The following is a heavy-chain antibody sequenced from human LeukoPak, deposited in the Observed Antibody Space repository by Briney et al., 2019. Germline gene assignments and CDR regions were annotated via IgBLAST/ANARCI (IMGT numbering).Heavy chain of an antibody. CDR2: INRSGST. CDR1: GGSFSGYY. Sequence: SETLSLTCAVYGGSFSGYYWSWIRQPPGKGLEWIGEINRSGSTNYNPSLKSRVTISVDTSKNQFSLKLSSVTAADTAVYYCARGRRLGNDAFDIWGQGTMVTVSS. CDR3: ARGRRLGNDAFDI. V-gene: IGHV4-34*01. J-gene: IGHJ3*02. D-gene: IGHD7-27*01.